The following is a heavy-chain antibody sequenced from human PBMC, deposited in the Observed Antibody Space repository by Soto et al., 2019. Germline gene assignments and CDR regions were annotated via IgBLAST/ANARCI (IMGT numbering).Heavy chain of an antibody. J-gene: IGHJ6*02. CDR2: INHSGST. CDR1: GGSFSGYY. CDR3: ARVAALGYCSSTSCYSGIGRYYYCGMDV. D-gene: IGHD2-2*02. Sequence: SETLSLTCAVYGGSFSGYYWSWIRQPPGKGLEWIGEINHSGSTNYNPSLKSRVTISVDTSKNQFSLKLSSVTAADTAVYYCARVAALGYCSSTSCYSGIGRYYYCGMDVWGQGTTVTVSS. V-gene: IGHV4-34*01.